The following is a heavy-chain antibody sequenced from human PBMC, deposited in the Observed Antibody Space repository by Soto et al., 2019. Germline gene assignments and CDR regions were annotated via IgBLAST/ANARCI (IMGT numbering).Heavy chain of an antibody. V-gene: IGHV1-69*02. D-gene: IGHD3-3*01. CDR3: ARSGYDFWSGYPYYYYMDV. CDR2: IIPILGIA. Sequence: QVQLVQSGAEVKKPGSSVKVSCKASGGTFSSYTISWVRQAPGQGLEWMGRIIPILGIANYAQKFQGRVTITADKSTSTAYMELSSLRSGHTAVYYCARSGYDFWSGYPYYYYMDVWGKGTTVTVSS. J-gene: IGHJ6*03. CDR1: GGTFSSYT.